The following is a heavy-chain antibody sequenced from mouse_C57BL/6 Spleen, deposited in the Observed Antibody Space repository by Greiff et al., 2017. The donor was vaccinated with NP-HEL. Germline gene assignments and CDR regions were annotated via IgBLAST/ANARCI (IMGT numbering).Heavy chain of an antibody. Sequence: VQLQQSGPELVKPGASVKISCKASGYSFTGYYMNWVKQSPEKSLEWIGEINPSTGGTTYNQKFKAKATLTVDKSSSTAYMQLKSLTSEDSAVYYCARESHYYGSSYGAMDYWGQGTSVTVSS. J-gene: IGHJ4*01. D-gene: IGHD1-1*01. CDR1: GYSFTGYY. CDR2: INPSTGGT. V-gene: IGHV1-42*01. CDR3: ARESHYYGSSYGAMDY.